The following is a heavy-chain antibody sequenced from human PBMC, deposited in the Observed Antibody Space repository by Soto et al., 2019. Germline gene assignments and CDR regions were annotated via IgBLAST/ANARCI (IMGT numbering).Heavy chain of an antibody. J-gene: IGHJ4*02. V-gene: IGHV4-59*01. CDR2: SYHTADT. Sequence: SETLSLTCTVSGVPIRSYFWSWVRQPPGRGLEWIGCSYHTADTKYGPSLKSRAAISTDPSKKQFSLRLTTVTAADTALYFCAGSKNRVTFDYRGQGALVTVSS. D-gene: IGHD5-18*01. CDR3: AGSKNRVTFDY. CDR1: GVPIRSYF.